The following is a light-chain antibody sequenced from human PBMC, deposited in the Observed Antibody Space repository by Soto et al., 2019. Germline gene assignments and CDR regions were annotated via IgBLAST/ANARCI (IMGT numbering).Light chain of an antibody. CDR2: GAS. Sequence: EIVLTQSPGTLSLSPGERVTLSCRASQSVSSNFLAWYQQKPGQAPRLLIYGASNRAAGIPDRFSGSGSGTDFTLTISRLEPEDVATYYCQKYNTVPRTFGQGTKVEI. CDR1: QSVSSNF. J-gene: IGKJ1*01. V-gene: IGKV3-20*01. CDR3: QKYNTVPRT.